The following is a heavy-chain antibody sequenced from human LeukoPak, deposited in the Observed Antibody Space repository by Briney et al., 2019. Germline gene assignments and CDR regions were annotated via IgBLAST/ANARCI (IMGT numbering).Heavy chain of an antibody. Sequence: ASVKVSCKASGGTFSSYAISWVRQAPGQGLEWMGGIIPIFGTANYAQKFQGRVTITADESTSTAYMELSSLRSEDTAVYYCARWAPDTIFEVVPNYYNYMDVWGKGTTVTVSS. CDR2: IIPIFGTA. V-gene: IGHV1-69*13. D-gene: IGHD3-3*01. CDR1: GGTFSSYA. J-gene: IGHJ6*03. CDR3: ARWAPDTIFEVVPNYYNYMDV.